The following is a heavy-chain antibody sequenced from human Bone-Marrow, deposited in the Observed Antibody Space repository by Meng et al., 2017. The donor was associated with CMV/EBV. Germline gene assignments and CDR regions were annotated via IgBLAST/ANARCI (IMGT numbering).Heavy chain of an antibody. Sequence: GGSLRLSCSPSGFIFSTYSMHWVRQAPGRGLEWVSSISATSTYIYYADSVKGRFTISRDNAKNSLYLKMNSLRDEDTALYFCARDESPIGATGPRRFLHNWGEATLVAFSS. D-gene: IGHD1-1*01. CDR2: ISATSTYI. J-gene: IGHJ1*01. CDR1: GFIFSTYS. CDR3: ARDESPIGATGPRRFLHN. V-gene: IGHV3-21*06.